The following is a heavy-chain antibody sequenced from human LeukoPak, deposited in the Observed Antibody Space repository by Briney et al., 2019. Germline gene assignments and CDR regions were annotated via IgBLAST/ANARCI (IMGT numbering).Heavy chain of an antibody. Sequence: GGSLRLSCAASGFTFSSYSMNWVRQAPGEGLEWVSSISSSSSYIYYADSVKGRFTISRDNAKNSLYLQMNSLRAEDTAVYYCARARHEYSYDIDYWGQGTLVTVSS. CDR3: ARARHEYSYDIDY. CDR1: GFTFSSYS. D-gene: IGHD5-18*01. CDR2: ISSSSSYI. V-gene: IGHV3-21*01. J-gene: IGHJ4*02.